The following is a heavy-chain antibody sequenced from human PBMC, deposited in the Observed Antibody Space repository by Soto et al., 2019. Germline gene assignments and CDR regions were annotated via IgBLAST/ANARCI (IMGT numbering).Heavy chain of an antibody. Sequence: GSLRLSYAASGFTFSDYYMSCMRQGPGKGLEWVSYISSSSSYTNSADSVKGRFTISRDNAKNSLYLQMNSLRAEDTAVYYCARRGTNYYYGMDVWGQGTTVTVSS. CDR1: GFTFSDYY. J-gene: IGHJ6*02. D-gene: IGHD3-16*01. CDR3: ARRGTNYYYGMDV. CDR2: ISSSSSYT. V-gene: IGHV3-11*06.